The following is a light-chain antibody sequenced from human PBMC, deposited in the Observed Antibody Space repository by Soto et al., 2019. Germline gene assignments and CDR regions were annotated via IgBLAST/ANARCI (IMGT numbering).Light chain of an antibody. V-gene: IGKV3-20*01. CDR1: QSVSIR. CDR3: QQYYSPALT. J-gene: IGKJ4*01. Sequence: VLTQSPGTLSLSPGERATLSCRASQSVSIRLAWYQHKSGQAPRLLISGASSRATGIPDRFSGSGSGTDFTLTINSLQAEDVGVYFCQQYYSPALTFGGGTKVEIK. CDR2: GAS.